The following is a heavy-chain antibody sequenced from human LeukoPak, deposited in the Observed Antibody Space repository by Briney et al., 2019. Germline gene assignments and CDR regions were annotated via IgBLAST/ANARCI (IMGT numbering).Heavy chain of an antibody. CDR1: GGSISSSSYD. J-gene: IGHJ5*02. CDR3: ARRKGYCSGGSCYNWFDP. Sequence: PSETLSLTCTVSGGSISSSSYDWGWIRQPPGKGLEWIGSIYYSGSTYYNPSLKSRVTISVDTSKNQFSLKLSSVTAADTAVYYCARRKGYCSGGSCYNWFDPWGQGTLVTVSS. CDR2: IYYSGST. V-gene: IGHV4-39*01. D-gene: IGHD2-15*01.